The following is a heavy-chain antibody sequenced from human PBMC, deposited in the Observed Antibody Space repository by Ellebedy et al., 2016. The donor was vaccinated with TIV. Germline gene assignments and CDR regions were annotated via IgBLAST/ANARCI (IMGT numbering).Heavy chain of an antibody. J-gene: IGHJ4*02. CDR3: ARDRGEYCSSTSCYYYFDY. CDR1: GGTFSSYA. Sequence: SVKVSCXASGGTFSSYAISWVRQAPGQGLEWMGGIIPIFGTANYAQKFQGRVTITADESTSTAYMELSSLRSEDTAVYYCARDRGEYCSSTSCYYYFDYWGQGTLVTVSS. V-gene: IGHV1-69*13. D-gene: IGHD2-2*01. CDR2: IIPIFGTA.